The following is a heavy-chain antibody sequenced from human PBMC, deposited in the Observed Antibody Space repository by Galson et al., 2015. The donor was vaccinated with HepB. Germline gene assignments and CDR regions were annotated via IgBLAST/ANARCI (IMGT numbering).Heavy chain of an antibody. CDR1: GYSLTSYW. CDR3: ARHDEGRQNWFDP. J-gene: IGHJ5*02. Sequence: QSGAEVKKPGESLRISCKGSGYSLTSYWVSWVRQMPGKGLEWMGRIDPSDSYTNYSPSFQGHVTIPADKSISTAYLQWSSLKASDTAMYYCARHDEGRQNWFDPWGQGTLVTVSS. V-gene: IGHV5-10-1*01. D-gene: IGHD1-1*01. CDR2: IDPSDSYT.